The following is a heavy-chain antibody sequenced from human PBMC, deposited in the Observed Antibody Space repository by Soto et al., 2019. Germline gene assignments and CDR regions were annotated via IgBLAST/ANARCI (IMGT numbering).Heavy chain of an antibody. CDR2: IDPSDSYT. Sequence: GESLKISCKGSGYSFTSYWISWVRQMPGKGLEWMGRIDPSDSYTNYSPSFQGHVTISADKSISTAYLQWSSLKASDTAMYYCARVRREDYYYYGMDVWGQGTTVTVSS. CDR3: ARVRREDYYYYGMDV. V-gene: IGHV5-10-1*01. J-gene: IGHJ6*02. CDR1: GYSFTSYW.